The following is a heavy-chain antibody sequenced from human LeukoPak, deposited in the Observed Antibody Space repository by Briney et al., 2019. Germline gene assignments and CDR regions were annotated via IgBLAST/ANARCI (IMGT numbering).Heavy chain of an antibody. V-gene: IGHV1-69*04. CDR1: GGTFISYA. CDR2: IIPILGIA. D-gene: IGHD6-13*01. CDR3: ARAGIAAAGPPEY. J-gene: IGHJ4*02. Sequence: SVKVSCKASGGTFISYAISWVRQAPGQGREWMGRIIPILGIANYAQKFQGRVTITADKSTSTAYMELSSLRSEDTAVYYCARAGIAAAGPPEYWGQGTLVTVSS.